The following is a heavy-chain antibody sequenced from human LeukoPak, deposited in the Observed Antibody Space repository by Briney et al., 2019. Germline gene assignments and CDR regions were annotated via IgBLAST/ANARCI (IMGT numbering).Heavy chain of an antibody. D-gene: IGHD5-12*01. CDR2: INSDGSST. CDR1: GFTFSSYW. V-gene: IGHV3-74*01. J-gene: IGHJ3*02. Sequence: GGSLRLSCAASGFTFSSYWMHWVRQAPGKGLVWVSRINSDGSSTSYADSVKGRFTITRDNAKNTLCLQMNSLRAEDTAVYYCARPIVATIDDAFDIWGQGTMVTVSS. CDR3: ARPIVATIDDAFDI.